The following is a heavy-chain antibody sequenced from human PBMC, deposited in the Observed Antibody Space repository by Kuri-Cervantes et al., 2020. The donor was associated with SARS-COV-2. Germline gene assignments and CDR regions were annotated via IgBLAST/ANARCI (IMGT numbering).Heavy chain of an antibody. CDR2: INPSGGST. J-gene: IGHJ6*02. CDR1: GYTFTSYY. Sequence: ASVKVSCKASGYTFTSYYMHWVRQAPGQGLEWMGIINPSGGSTSYAQKFQGRVTMTRDTSTSTVYMELRSLRSDDTAVYYCARLSGGTVTAYYYYYYGMDVWGQGTTVTVSS. V-gene: IGHV1-46*01. D-gene: IGHD2-15*01. CDR3: ARLSGGTVTAYYYYYYGMDV.